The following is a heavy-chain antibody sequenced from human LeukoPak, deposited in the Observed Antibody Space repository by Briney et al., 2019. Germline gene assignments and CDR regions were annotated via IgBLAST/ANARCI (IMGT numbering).Heavy chain of an antibody. CDR3: ARVGLYSWSSLGY. CDR2: INPNSGGT. D-gene: IGHD1-20*01. J-gene: IGHJ4*02. V-gene: IGHV1-2*02. CDR1: GYTFTGYY. Sequence: GASVKVSCKASGYTFTGYYMHWVRQAPGQGLEWMGWINPNSGGTNYAQKFQGRVTMTRDTSISTAYMELSRLRSDDTAVYYCARVGLYSWSSLGYWGQGTLVTVSS.